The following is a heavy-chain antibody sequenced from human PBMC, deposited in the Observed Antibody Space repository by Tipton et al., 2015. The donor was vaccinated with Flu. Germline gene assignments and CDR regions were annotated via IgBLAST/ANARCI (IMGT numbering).Heavy chain of an antibody. CDR2: INEDGSVK. Sequence: SLRLSCAASGFTFDAYWMTWVRQAPGKGLEWVANINEDGSVKYFVDSVKGRFTISRDNAKNSVYLQMNDLRAEDTAVYYCARQIGGGDCYWGQGTLVTVS. CDR1: GFTFDAYW. J-gene: IGHJ4*02. V-gene: IGHV3-7*03. D-gene: IGHD2-21*01. CDR3: ARQIGGGDCY.